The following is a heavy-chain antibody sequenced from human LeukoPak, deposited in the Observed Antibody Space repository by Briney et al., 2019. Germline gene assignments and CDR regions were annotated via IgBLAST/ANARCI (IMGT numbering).Heavy chain of an antibody. D-gene: IGHD6-13*01. CDR3: ARSSEPRRTAAALT. CDR1: GGTFSSYA. J-gene: IGHJ5*02. CDR2: IIPIFGTA. Sequence: SVTVSFKASGGTFSSYAISWVRQAPGQGLEWMGGIIPIFGTANYAQKFQGRVTITADESTSTAYMELSSLRSEDTAVYYCARSSEPRRTAAALTWGQGTLVTVSS. V-gene: IGHV1-69*13.